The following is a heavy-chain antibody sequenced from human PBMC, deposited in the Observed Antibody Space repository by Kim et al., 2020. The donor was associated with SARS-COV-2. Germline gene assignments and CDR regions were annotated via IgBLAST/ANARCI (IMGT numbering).Heavy chain of an antibody. V-gene: IGHV5-10-1*01. Sequence: GESLKISCKGSGYSFTSYWISWVRQMPGKGLEWMGRIDPSDSYTNYSPSFQGHVTISADKSISTAYLQWSSLKASDTAMYYCARLLGYCSGGSCYTDYYYYYGMDVWGQGTTVTVSS. D-gene: IGHD2-15*01. CDR1: GYSFTSYW. CDR3: ARLLGYCSGGSCYTDYYYYYGMDV. J-gene: IGHJ6*02. CDR2: IDPSDSYT.